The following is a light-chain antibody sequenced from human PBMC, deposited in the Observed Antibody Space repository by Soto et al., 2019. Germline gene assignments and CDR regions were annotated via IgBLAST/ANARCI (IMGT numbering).Light chain of an antibody. Sequence: SYELTQPPSVSVAPGQTARITCGGNNIGSKRVHWYQQKPGQAPVLVIYNDSDRPSGIPERFSGSNSGNTATLIISTVEAGDEADYYCHVWDGAADHVFGMGTKVTVL. CDR2: NDS. J-gene: IGLJ1*01. CDR3: HVWDGAADHV. V-gene: IGLV3-21*02. CDR1: NIGSKR.